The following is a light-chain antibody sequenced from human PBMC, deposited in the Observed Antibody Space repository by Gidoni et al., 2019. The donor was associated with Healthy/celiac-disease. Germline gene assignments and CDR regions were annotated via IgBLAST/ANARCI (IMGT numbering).Light chain of an antibody. J-gene: IGKJ5*01. V-gene: IGKV3-11*01. CDR1: QSVSSY. CDR2: DAS. Sequence: ELVVTQSPATLSLSPGERATRSCSASQSVSSYLAWYQQQPGQAPSLLIYDASNRATGIPARFSGSGSGTDFTLTISSLEPEDFAVYYCQQRSNWPPITFGQGTRLEIK. CDR3: QQRSNWPPIT.